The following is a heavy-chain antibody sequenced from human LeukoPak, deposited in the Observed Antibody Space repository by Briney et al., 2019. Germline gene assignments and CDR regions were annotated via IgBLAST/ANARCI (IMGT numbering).Heavy chain of an antibody. CDR1: GGTFSSYA. CDR3: ARVGYSGGWWSGKNYYYYGIDV. V-gene: IGHV1-69*13. J-gene: IGHJ6*02. CDR2: IIPIFGTA. D-gene: IGHD6-13*01. Sequence: ASVKVSCKASGGTFSSYAISWVRQAPGQGLEWMGGIIPIFGTANYAQKFQGRVTITADESTSTAYMELSSLRSEDTAVYYCARVGYSGGWWSGKNYYYYGIDVWGQGTTVTVSS.